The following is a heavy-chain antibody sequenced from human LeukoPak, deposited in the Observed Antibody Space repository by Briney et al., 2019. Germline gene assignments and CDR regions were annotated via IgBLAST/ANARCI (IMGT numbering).Heavy chain of an antibody. Sequence: PGGSLRLSCAASGFTFSSYAMSRVRQAPGKGLEWVSAISGSGGSTYYADSVKGRFTISRDNSKNTLYLQMNSLRAEDTAVYYCAKALAGYYYYGMDVWGQGTTVTVSS. CDR1: GFTFSSYA. J-gene: IGHJ6*02. D-gene: IGHD2-21*01. CDR3: AKALAGYYYYGMDV. CDR2: ISGSGGST. V-gene: IGHV3-23*01.